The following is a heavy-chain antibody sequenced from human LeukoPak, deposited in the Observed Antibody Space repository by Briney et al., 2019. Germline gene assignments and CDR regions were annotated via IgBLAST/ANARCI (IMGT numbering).Heavy chain of an antibody. Sequence: ASVKVSCKASGGTFSSSAICWVRQGPGQGLEWMGRIIPILGIANYAQKFQGRVTITADKSTSTAYMELSSLRSEDTAVYYCARDDTAMVTIGYWGQGTLVTVSS. J-gene: IGHJ4*02. CDR1: GGTFSSSA. V-gene: IGHV1-69*04. D-gene: IGHD5-18*01. CDR3: ARDDTAMVTIGY. CDR2: IIPILGIA.